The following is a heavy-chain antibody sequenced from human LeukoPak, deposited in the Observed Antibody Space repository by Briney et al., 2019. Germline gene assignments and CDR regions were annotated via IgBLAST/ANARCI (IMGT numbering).Heavy chain of an antibody. CDR3: AGHTGSGWHFDY. Sequence: SETLSLTCTVSGGSISSSNYYWGWIRQPPGKGLQWIGSIYYSGSTYYNPSLKSRVTISVDTSKNQFSLRLTSVTAADTAVYYCAGHTGSGWHFDYWGQGTLVTVSS. V-gene: IGHV4-39*01. CDR1: GGSISSSNYY. CDR2: IYYSGST. J-gene: IGHJ4*02. D-gene: IGHD6-19*01.